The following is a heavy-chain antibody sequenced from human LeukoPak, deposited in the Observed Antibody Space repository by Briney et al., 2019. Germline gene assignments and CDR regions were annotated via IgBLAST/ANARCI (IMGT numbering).Heavy chain of an antibody. CDR3: ARGGGYNSNFDY. Sequence: SETLTLTCTVSGGSISSYYWSWIRQPPGKGLEWIGYIYYSGSTNYNPSLKSRVTISVDTSKNQFSLKLSSVTAADTAVYYCARGGGYNSNFDYWGQGTLVTVSS. V-gene: IGHV4-59*01. CDR2: IYYSGST. D-gene: IGHD5-24*01. CDR1: GGSISSYY. J-gene: IGHJ4*02.